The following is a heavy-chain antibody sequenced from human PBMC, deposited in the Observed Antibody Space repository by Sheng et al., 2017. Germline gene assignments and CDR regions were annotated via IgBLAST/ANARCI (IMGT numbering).Heavy chain of an antibody. CDR1: GGTFSSYT. Sequence: QVQLVQSGAEVKKPGSSVKVSCKASGGTFSSYTISWVRQAPGQGLEWMGRIIPILGIANYAQKFQGRVTITADKSTSTAYMELSSLRSEDTAVYYCARAHCSGGSCHLGAFDIWGQGTMVTVSS. D-gene: IGHD2-15*01. CDR3: ARAHCSGGSCHLGAFDI. J-gene: IGHJ3*02. V-gene: IGHV1-69*02. CDR2: IIPILGIA.